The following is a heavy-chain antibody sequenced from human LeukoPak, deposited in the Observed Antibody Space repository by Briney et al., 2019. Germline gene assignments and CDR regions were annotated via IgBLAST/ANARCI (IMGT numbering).Heavy chain of an antibody. CDR1: GFIFSSYG. V-gene: IGHV3-33*01. CDR3: ARARASSGSYYHY. Sequence: GMSLRLSCAASGFIFSSYGMHWVRQAPGKGLEWVAAIWFDGSEKYYADSVKGRFTVSRDNTENTLYLQMNGLRAEDTAVYYCARARASSGSYYHYWGQGTVVTVSS. D-gene: IGHD1-26*01. J-gene: IGHJ4*02. CDR2: IWFDGSEK.